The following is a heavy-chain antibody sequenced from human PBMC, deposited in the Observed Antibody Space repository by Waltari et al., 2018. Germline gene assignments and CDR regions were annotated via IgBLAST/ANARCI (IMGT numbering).Heavy chain of an antibody. CDR1: GYTFTSYD. V-gene: IGHV1-8*01. J-gene: IGHJ3*02. CDR2: MNPNSGNT. D-gene: IGHD2-15*01. Sequence: QVQLVQSGAEVKKPGASVKVSCKASGYTFTSYDINWVRKATGQGLEWMGSMNPNSGNTGYAQKFQGRVTMTRNTSISTAYMELSSLRSEDTAVYYCARGVVVVATDRIQTHDAFDIWGQGTMVTVSS. CDR3: ARGVVVVATDRIQTHDAFDI.